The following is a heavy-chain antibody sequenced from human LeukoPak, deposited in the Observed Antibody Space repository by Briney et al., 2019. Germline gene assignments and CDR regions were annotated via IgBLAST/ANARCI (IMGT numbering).Heavy chain of an antibody. CDR2: IYYSGST. V-gene: IGHV4-39*07. J-gene: IGHJ4*02. CDR1: GGSISSSSYY. Sequence: SEALSLTCTVSGGSISSSSYYWGWIRQPPGKGLEWIGSIYYSGSTYYNPSLKSRVTISVDTSKNQFSLKLSSVTAADTAVYYCARIDGSSGFFDYWGQGTLVTVSS. D-gene: IGHD3-22*01. CDR3: ARIDGSSGFFDY.